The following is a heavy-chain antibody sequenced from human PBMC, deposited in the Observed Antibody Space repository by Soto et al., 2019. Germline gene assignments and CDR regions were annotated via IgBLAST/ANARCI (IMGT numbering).Heavy chain of an antibody. CDR2: ISSSGSTI. D-gene: IGHD6-6*01. CDR1: GFTFSDYY. V-gene: IGHV3-11*01. CDR3: ARGGDSSSSLGFHDLDV. Sequence: NPVGSLRLSCAASGFTFSDYYMSWIRQAPGKGLEWVSYISSSGSTIYYADSVKGRFTISRDNAKSSLYLQMNSLRAEDTAVYYCARGGDSSSSLGFHDLDVWGQGTTVTVSS. J-gene: IGHJ6*02.